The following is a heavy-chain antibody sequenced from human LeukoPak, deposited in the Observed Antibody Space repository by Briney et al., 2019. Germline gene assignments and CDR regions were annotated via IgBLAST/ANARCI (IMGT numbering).Heavy chain of an antibody. J-gene: IGHJ4*02. CDR3: ALTLRIAAAGNGEYDY. Sequence: GGSLRLSCAASGFTFSSYAMSWVRQAPGKGLEWVSAISGSGGSTYYADSVKGRFTISRDNSKNTLYLQTNSLRAEDTAVYYCALTLRIAAAGNGEYDYWGQGTLVTVSS. V-gene: IGHV3-23*01. CDR2: ISGSGGST. D-gene: IGHD6-13*01. CDR1: GFTFSSYA.